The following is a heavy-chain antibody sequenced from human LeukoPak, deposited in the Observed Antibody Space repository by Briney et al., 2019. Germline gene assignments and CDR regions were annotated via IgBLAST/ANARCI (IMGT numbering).Heavy chain of an antibody. V-gene: IGHV4-39*01. D-gene: IGHD5-24*01. CDR3: ARGTDGYNYDAFDI. CDR2: IYYSGST. Sequence: PSETLSLTCTVSGGSISSSSYYWGWIRQPPGKGLEWSGSIYYSGSTYYKPSLKSRVTISVDTSKNQFSLKLRSVTAADTAVYYCARGTDGYNYDAFDIWGQGTMVTVSS. J-gene: IGHJ3*02. CDR1: GGSISSSSYY.